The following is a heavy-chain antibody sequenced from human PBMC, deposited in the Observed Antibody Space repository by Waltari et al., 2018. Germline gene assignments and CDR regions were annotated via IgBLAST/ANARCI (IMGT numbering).Heavy chain of an antibody. CDR3: ARGSTTLTRHLDY. D-gene: IGHD5-12*01. CDR2: ISSRSDDI. CDR1: GFTFSIQS. V-gene: IGHV3-21*02. J-gene: IGHJ4*02. Sequence: EVQLVESGGGLVKPGGSLRLSCAASGFTFSIQSMAWVRQAPGKGLEWISVISSRSDDIIYADSVRGRFIISRDNAHNSLYLQLYDLRADDTAIYYCARGSTTLTRHLDYWGQGTLVTVSS.